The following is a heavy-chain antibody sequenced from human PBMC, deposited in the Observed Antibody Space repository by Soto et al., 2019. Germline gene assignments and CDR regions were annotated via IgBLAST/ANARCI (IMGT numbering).Heavy chain of an antibody. D-gene: IGHD2-21*01. J-gene: IGHJ6*02. CDR3: ARAGGDGYNLDYYYGMDV. CDR1: GGTFSSYA. V-gene: IGHV1-69*13. Sequence: SVKVSCKASGGTFSSYAISWVRQAPGQGLEWMGGIIPIFGTANYAQKFQGRVTITADESTSTAYMELSSLRSEDTAVYYCARAGGDGYNLDYYYGMDVWGQGTTVTVSS. CDR2: IIPIFGTA.